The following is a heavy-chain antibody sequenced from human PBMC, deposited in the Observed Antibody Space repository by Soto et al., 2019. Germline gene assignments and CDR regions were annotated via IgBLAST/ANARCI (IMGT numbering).Heavy chain of an antibody. V-gene: IGHV4-34*01. CDR1: GWSFSGYY. J-gene: IGHJ6*02. CDR2: INHSGST. CDR3: ARARRNYYDSSGYYGGNYYYYYGMDV. D-gene: IGHD3-22*01. Sequence: PSETLSLTCAVYGWSFSGYYWSWIRQPPGKGLEWIGEINHSGSTNYNPSLKSRVTISVDTSKNQFSLKLSSVTAADTAVYYCARARRNYYDSSGYYGGNYYYYYGMDVWGQGTTVTVSS.